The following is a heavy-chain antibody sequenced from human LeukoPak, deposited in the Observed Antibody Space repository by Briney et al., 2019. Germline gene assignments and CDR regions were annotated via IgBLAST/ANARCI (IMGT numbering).Heavy chain of an antibody. D-gene: IGHD5-24*01. Sequence: SETLSLTCTVSGGSISSSSYYWGWIRQPPGKGLEWIGSIYYTGTTYYNPSLKSRVTISVDTSKNQFSLKLSSVTAADTAVYYCARGEMATIYYFDYWGQGTLVTVSS. J-gene: IGHJ4*02. V-gene: IGHV4-39*07. CDR1: GGSISSSSYY. CDR2: IYYTGTT. CDR3: ARGEMATIYYFDY.